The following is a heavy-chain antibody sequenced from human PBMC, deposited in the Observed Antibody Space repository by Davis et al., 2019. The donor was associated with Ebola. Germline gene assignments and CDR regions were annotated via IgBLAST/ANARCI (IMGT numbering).Heavy chain of an antibody. CDR2: IRFDGSNE. J-gene: IGHJ6*02. CDR1: GFTFSSYG. CDR3: TDYYYYGMDV. V-gene: IGHV3-30*02. Sequence: GGSLRLSCAASGFTFSSYGMHWVRQSPGKGLEWVAFIRFDGSNEYYADSVKGRFTISRDNAKNSLYLQMNSLRAEDTAVYYCTDYYYYGMDVWGQGTTVTVSS.